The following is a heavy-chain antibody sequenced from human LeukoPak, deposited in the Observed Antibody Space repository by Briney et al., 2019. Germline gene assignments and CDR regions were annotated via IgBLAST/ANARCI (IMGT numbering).Heavy chain of an antibody. J-gene: IGHJ2*01. Sequence: SETLSLTCTVSGGSISSSSYYWGWIRQPPGKGLEWIGSIYYSGSTYYNPSLKSRVTISVDTSKNQFSLKLSSVTAADTAVYYCARTVGYFDLWGRGTLVTVSS. CDR1: GGSISSSSYY. CDR2: IYYSGST. CDR3: ARTVGYFDL. V-gene: IGHV4-39*07.